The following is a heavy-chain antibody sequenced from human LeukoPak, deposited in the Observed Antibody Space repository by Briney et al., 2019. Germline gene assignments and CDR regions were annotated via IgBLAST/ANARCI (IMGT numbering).Heavy chain of an antibody. CDR2: IRSSGSTI. CDR3: ARPSRGVIPYY. J-gene: IGHJ4*02. CDR1: GFTFSSYE. D-gene: IGHD3-10*01. V-gene: IGHV3-48*03. Sequence: GGSLRLSCVASGFTFSSYEMNWVRQAPGKGLEWVSYIRSSGSTIYYADSVKGRFTISRDNAKNSLYLQMNSLRAEDTAVYYCARPSRGVIPYYWGQGTLVTVSS.